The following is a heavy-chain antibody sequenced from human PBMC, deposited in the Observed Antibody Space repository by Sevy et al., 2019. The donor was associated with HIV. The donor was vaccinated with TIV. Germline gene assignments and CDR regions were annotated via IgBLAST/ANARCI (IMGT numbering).Heavy chain of an antibody. CDR1: GFTFSSYS. CDR3: AGVLMGGGSGMDV. CDR2: ISSNSAYI. V-gene: IGHV3-21*01. J-gene: IGHJ6*02. Sequence: GGSLRLSCAASGFTFSSYSINWVRRAPGKGLEWVSSISSNSAYIHYADSVKGRFIISRDNAKNSLYLQMNSLRAEDVAVYYCAGVLMGGGSGMDVWGQGTTVTVSS. D-gene: IGHD1-26*01.